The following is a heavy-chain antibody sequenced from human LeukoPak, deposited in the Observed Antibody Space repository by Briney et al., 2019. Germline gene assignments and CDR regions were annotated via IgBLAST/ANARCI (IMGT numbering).Heavy chain of an antibody. J-gene: IGHJ5*02. V-gene: IGHV4-59*01. CDR1: GGSISSYY. CDR3: TRGRGIPSTIGRTNWFDP. D-gene: IGHD2-2*01. CDR2: IYYSGST. Sequence: PSETLSLTCTVSGGSISSYYWSWIRQPPGKGLEWIGYIYYSGSTNYNPSLKSRVTISVDTSKNQFSLKLSSVTAADTAVYYCTRGRGIPSTIGRTNWFDPWGQGTLVTVSS.